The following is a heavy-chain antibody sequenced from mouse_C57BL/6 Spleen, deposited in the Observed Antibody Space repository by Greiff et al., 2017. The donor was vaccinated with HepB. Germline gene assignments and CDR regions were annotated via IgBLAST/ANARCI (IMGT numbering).Heavy chain of an antibody. J-gene: IGHJ4*01. CDR2: INPNNGGT. Sequence: EVQLQQSGPELVKPGASVKISCKASGYTFTDYYMNWVKQSHGKSLEWIGDINPNNGGTSYNQKFKGKATLTVDKSSSTAYMELRSLTSEDSAVYYCARLWSWEGAMDYWGQGTSVTVSS. V-gene: IGHV1-26*01. D-gene: IGHD1-1*02. CDR3: ARLWSWEGAMDY. CDR1: GYTFTDYY.